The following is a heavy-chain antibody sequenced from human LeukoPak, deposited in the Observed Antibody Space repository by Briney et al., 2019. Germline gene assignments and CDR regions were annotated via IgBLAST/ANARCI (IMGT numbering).Heavy chain of an antibody. CDR3: ARDKGYSVDY. V-gene: IGHV3-74*01. CDR1: GFXFRTYW. CDR2: LNTDGSST. J-gene: IGHJ4*02. Sequence: PGGSLRLSCAASGFXFRTYWMHWVRQAPGKGLVWVSRLNTDGSSTNYADSVKGRFTISRDNAKNTLYLQMNSLRAEDTAVYYCARDKGYSVDYWGQGTLVTVSS. D-gene: IGHD5-18*01.